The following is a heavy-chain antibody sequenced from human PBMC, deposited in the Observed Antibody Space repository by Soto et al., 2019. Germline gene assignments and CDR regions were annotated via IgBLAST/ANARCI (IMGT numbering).Heavy chain of an antibody. CDR1: GGSISSSNW. J-gene: IGHJ4*02. CDR3: ARGFPRQDYYDSSGYLY. Sequence: QVQLQESGPGLVKPSGTLSLTCAVSGGSISSSNWWSWVRQPPGKGLEWIGEIYHSGSTNYNPSLRSRVTISVDKSKNQFSLKLSSVTAADAAVYYCARGFPRQDYYDSSGYLYWGQGTLVTVSS. D-gene: IGHD3-22*01. V-gene: IGHV4-4*02. CDR2: IYHSGST.